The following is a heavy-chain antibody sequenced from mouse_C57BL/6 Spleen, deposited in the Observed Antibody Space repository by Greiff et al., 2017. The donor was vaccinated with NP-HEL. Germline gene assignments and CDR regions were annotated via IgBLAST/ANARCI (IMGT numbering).Heavy chain of an antibody. D-gene: IGHD2-12*01. V-gene: IGHV1-82*01. CDR3: ARSDYMGYFDV. J-gene: IGHJ1*03. Sequence: VKLQESGPELVKPGASVKISCKASGYAFSSSWMNWVKQRPGKGLEWIGRIYPGDGDTNYNGKFKGKATLTADKSSSTAYMQLSSLTSEDSAVYFCARSDYMGYFDVWGTGTTVTVSS. CDR1: GYAFSSSW. CDR2: IYPGDGDT.